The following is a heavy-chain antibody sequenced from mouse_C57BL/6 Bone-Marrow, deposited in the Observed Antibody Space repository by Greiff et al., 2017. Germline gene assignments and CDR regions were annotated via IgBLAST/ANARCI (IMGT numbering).Heavy chain of an antibody. CDR3: ARRGSPYWYFDV. Sequence: EVNLVESGPELVKPGASVKISCKASGYSFTGYYMNWVKQSPEKSLEWIGEINPSTGGTTYNQKFKAKATLTVDKSSSTAYMHLKSLTSEDSAVYYCARRGSPYWYFDVWGTGTTVTVSS. V-gene: IGHV1-42*01. J-gene: IGHJ1*03. CDR2: INPSTGGT. CDR1: GYSFTGYY.